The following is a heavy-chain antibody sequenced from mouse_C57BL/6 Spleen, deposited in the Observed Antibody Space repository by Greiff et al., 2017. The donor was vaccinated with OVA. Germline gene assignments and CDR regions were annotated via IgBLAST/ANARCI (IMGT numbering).Heavy chain of an antibody. CDR2: IDPSDSYT. V-gene: IGHV1-50*01. CDR3: ARLYGNYEAY. CDR1: GYTFTSYW. Sequence: VQLQQPGAELVKPGASVKLSCKASGYTFTSYWMQWVKQRPGQGLEWIGEIDPSDSYTNYNQKFKGKATLTVDTSSSTAYMQLSSLTSEDSAVYYCARLYGNYEAYWGQGTLVTVSA. J-gene: IGHJ3*01. D-gene: IGHD2-1*01.